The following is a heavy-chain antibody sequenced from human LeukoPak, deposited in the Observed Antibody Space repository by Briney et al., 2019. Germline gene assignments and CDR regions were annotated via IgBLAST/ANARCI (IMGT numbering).Heavy chain of an antibody. CDR2: VSAYNGNT. V-gene: IGHV1-18*01. Sequence: ASVTDSFKSTGYTHTRYGISWVRPPPGQGLEGMGWVSAYNGNTNSAQMLQGRVTMTTDTSTSTAYMELRSLRSDDTTVYYCARGARSSGWYALVDWGQGCLVTVSS. J-gene: IGHJ4*02. CDR3: ARGARSSGWYALVD. D-gene: IGHD6-19*01. CDR1: GYTHTRYG.